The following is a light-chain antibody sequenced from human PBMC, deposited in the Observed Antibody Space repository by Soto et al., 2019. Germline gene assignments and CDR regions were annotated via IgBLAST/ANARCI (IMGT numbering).Light chain of an antibody. CDR1: QSVDSKY. J-gene: IGKJ3*01. V-gene: IGKV3D-20*02. Sequence: EIVLTQSPGTLSLSPGERATLSCRASQSVDSKYLAWYQQKPGQAPRILIFAASSRATGIPDRFSGSGSGTDFTLTISSLEPEDFAVYYCQQRSSWPFTFGPGTKVDIK. CDR2: AAS. CDR3: QQRSSWPFT.